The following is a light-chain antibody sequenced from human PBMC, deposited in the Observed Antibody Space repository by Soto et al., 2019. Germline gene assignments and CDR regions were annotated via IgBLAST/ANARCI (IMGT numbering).Light chain of an antibody. V-gene: IGLV1-44*01. CDR2: NNN. J-gene: IGLJ2*01. Sequence: QSVLTQPASVSGTPGQRVTISCSGGSSNIGSNIVSWYQLLPGTAPKLLISNNNQRPSGVPDRFSGSKSGTSASLAISGLQSEDEADYYCAAWDDRLTDLRFGGGTKLTVL. CDR3: AAWDDRLTDLR. CDR1: SSNIGSNI.